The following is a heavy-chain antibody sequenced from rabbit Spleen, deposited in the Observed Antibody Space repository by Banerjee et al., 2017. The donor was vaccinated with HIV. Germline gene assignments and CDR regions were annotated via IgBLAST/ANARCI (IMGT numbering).Heavy chain of an antibody. D-gene: IGHD1-1*01. Sequence: QSLEESGGDLVKPGASLTLTCTASGVSFSISSYMSWVRQAPGKGLEWIACIDIGSSGFTYFATWAKGRFTCSKTSSTTVTLQMTRLTAADTATYFCARDTSSSFSSYGMDLWGPGTLVTVS. CDR3: ARDTSSSFSSYGMDL. CDR1: GVSFSISSY. CDR2: IDIGSSGFT. J-gene: IGHJ6*01. V-gene: IGHV1S40*01.